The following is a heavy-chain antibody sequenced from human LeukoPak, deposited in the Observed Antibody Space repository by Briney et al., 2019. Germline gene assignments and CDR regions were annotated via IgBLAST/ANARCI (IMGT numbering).Heavy chain of an antibody. D-gene: IGHD3-22*01. J-gene: IGHJ6*03. CDR3: ARVRGSSGYPLYYYYYYMDV. Sequence: PSETLSLTCTVSGGSISSGSYYWSWIRQPAGKGLEWIGRIYTSGSTNYNPSLKSRVTISVDTSKNQFSLKLSSVTAADTAVYYCARVRGSSGYPLYYYYYYMDVWGKGTTVTVSS. V-gene: IGHV4-61*02. CDR1: GGSISSGSYY. CDR2: IYTSGST.